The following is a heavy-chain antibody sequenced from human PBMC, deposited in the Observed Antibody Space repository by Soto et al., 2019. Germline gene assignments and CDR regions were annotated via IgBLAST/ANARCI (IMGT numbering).Heavy chain of an antibody. CDR2: ISYDGSDK. Sequence: QVQLVESGGGVVQPGRSPRLSCAASGFTFSSYGMHWVRQAPGKGLEWVAIISYDGSDKYYADSVKGRFTISRDNSKNTLYLQMNSLRAEDTAVYYCAKDLQDYYDSSGYLDYWGQGTLVTVSS. CDR3: AKDLQDYYDSSGYLDY. D-gene: IGHD3-22*01. CDR1: GFTFSSYG. J-gene: IGHJ4*02. V-gene: IGHV3-30*18.